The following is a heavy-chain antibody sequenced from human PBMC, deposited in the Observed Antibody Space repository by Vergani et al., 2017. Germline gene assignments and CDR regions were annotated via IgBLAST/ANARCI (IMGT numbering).Heavy chain of an antibody. D-gene: IGHD4-17*01. CDR2: IYHSGST. V-gene: IGHV4-4*02. CDR3: ARVGGDYTLYYYYYYMDV. Sequence: QVQLQESGPGLVKPSETLSLTCAVSGGSISSSNWWSLVRQPPGKGLEWIGEIYHSGSTNYNPSLKSRVTISVDKSKNQFSLKLSSVTAADTAVYYCARVGGDYTLYYYYYYMDVWGKGTTVTVSS. J-gene: IGHJ6*03. CDR1: GGSISSSNW.